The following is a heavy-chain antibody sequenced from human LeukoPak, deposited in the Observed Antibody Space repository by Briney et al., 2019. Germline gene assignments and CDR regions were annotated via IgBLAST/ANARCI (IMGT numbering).Heavy chain of an antibody. J-gene: IGHJ6*04. CDR2: ISYDGSNK. CDR3: ARDLATLGMDV. Sequence: GGSLRLSCAASGFTFSSYGLHWVRQAPGKGLEWVAGISYDGSNKYYADSVKGRFTISRDNSKNTVYLQMNSLRAEDTAVYYCARDLATLGMDVWAKGPRSPSPQ. D-gene: IGHD5-12*01. V-gene: IGHV3-30*01. CDR1: GFTFSSYG.